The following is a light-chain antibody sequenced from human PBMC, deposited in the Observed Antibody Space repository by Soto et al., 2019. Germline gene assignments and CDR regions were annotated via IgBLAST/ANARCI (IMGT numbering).Light chain of an antibody. CDR1: QSISSW. CDR3: QQYNSYWT. CDR2: DAS. Sequence: DIQMTQSPSTLSASVGDRVTITCRASQSISSWLAWYQQKPGKAPKLLIYDASTLKGGVPSRFSGSGSGTEFTLTISSLQPDDFAPYYCQQYNSYWTFGQGTEVEIK. J-gene: IGKJ1*01. V-gene: IGKV1-5*01.